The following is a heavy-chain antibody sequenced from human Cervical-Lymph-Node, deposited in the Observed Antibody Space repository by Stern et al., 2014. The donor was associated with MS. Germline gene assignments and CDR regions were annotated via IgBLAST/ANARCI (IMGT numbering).Heavy chain of an antibody. CDR1: GGSISSSHW. D-gene: IGHD3-10*01. CDR3: ARNHYGSGSYYPVYFFDY. V-gene: IGHV4-4*02. CDR2: FQPGGSS. Sequence: QLPLQESGPGLVKPSGTLSRSCSVSGGSISSSHWGSWVRQTAGKGQEWSGEFQPGGSSIYNPPLKSRVTMSVDESKNQFSLKWTSVTAADTAVYYCARNHYGSGSYYPVYFFDYWGQGILVTVSS. J-gene: IGHJ4*02.